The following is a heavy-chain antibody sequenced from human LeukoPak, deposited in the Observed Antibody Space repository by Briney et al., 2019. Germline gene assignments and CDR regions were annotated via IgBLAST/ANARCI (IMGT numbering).Heavy chain of an antibody. CDR2: IYYSGST. V-gene: IGHV4-59*01. CDR1: GGSISTYY. J-gene: IGHJ4*02. Sequence: SVTLSLTCTVSGGSISTYYWTWIRQPPGKGLEWMGYIYYSGSTNYNPSLKSRVTISVDTSKNQFSLKLSSVTAADTAIYHCARGARREGYNFDYWGQGTLVTVSS. CDR3: ARGARREGYNFDY. D-gene: IGHD5-24*01.